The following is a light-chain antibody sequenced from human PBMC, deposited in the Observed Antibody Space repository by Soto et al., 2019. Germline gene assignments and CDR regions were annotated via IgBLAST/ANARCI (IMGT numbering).Light chain of an antibody. J-gene: IGKJ5*01. CDR3: QQRGNWPII. CDR2: DAS. CDR1: QSIRSY. Sequence: ELVVTQSPATLSLSPGERTTLACRASQSIRSYLDWYQQKRGQAHRLLIYDASKMATGIPPRFSGSGPGTDFTLTSSSLGPEDFAVYYCQQRGNWPIIFGQGKRLLI. V-gene: IGKV3-11*01.